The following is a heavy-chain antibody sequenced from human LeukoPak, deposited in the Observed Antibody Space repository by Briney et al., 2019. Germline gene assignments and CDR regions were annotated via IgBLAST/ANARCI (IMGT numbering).Heavy chain of an antibody. CDR3: ARRVAAQTYYFDY. V-gene: IGHV3-74*01. Sequence: GGSLRLSCAASGFAFSTYWMHWVRQVPGKGLEWISCITGDGDSTGYADSVKDRFTISRDNDESTVSLHMNAVRAEDTAVYYCARRVAAQTYYFDYWGQGTLVTVSS. CDR2: ITGDGDST. D-gene: IGHD2-15*01. CDR1: GFAFSTYW. J-gene: IGHJ4*02.